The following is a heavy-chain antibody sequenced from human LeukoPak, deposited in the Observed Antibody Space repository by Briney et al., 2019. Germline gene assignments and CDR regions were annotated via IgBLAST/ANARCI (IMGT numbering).Heavy chain of an antibody. CDR2: MNPNSGNT. V-gene: IGHV1-8*01. CDR3: ARVSVFVYAFGI. J-gene: IGHJ3*02. D-gene: IGHD3-16*02. CDR1: GYTFTSYD. Sequence: AASVKVSCKASGYTFTSYDINWVRQATGQGLEWMGWMNPNSGNTGYAQKFQGRVTMTRNTSISTAYMELSSLRSEDTAVYYCARVSVFVYAFGIWGQGTMVTVSS.